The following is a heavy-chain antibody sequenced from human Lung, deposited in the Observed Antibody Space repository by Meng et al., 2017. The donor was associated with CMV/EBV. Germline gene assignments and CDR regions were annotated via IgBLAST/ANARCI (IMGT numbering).Heavy chain of an antibody. D-gene: IGHD2-2*02. J-gene: IGHJ5*02. CDR1: GYTFTGYY. CDR3: ASGGYCSSTSCYRGWFDP. Sequence: SVKVSCKPSGYTFTGYYMHWVRQAPGQGLEWMGWINPNSGGTNYAQKVQGRVTMTRDTSISTAYMELSRLRSDDTAVYFCASGGYCSSTSCYRGWFDPWGQGXLVTVSS. CDR2: INPNSGGT. V-gene: IGHV1-2*02.